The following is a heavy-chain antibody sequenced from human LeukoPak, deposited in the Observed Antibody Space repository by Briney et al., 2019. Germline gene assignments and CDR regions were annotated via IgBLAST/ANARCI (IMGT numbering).Heavy chain of an antibody. J-gene: IGHJ6*02. Sequence: GGSLRLSCAASGFTFSNAWMSWVRQAPGKGLERVGRIKSKTDGGTTDYAAPVKGRFTISRDDSKNTLYLQMNSLKTEDTAVYYCTTRIAVFYYYGMDVWGQGTTVTVSS. CDR3: TTRIAVFYYYGMDV. D-gene: IGHD6-19*01. CDR1: GFTFSNAW. V-gene: IGHV3-15*01. CDR2: IKSKTDGGTT.